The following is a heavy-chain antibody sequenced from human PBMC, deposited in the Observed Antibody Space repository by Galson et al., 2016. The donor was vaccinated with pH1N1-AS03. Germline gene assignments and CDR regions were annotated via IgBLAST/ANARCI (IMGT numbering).Heavy chain of an antibody. V-gene: IGHV3-13*01. CDR3: AVWGYISNTHGLDV. J-gene: IGHJ6*04. CDR2: IAAVGTT. D-gene: IGHD5-18*01. CDR1: ELTLSNYD. Sequence: SLRLSCAASELTLSNYDMHWVRQSAGGGLEWVSLIAAVGTTEYAGSVKGRFTIFRDNVKNSLYLQMNNLRAEDTALYYCAVWGYISNTHGLDVWGKGTTVTVSS.